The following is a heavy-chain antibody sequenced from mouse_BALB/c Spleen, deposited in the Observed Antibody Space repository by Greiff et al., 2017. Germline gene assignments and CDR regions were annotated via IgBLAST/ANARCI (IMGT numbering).Heavy chain of an antibody. Sequence: EVHLVESGPGLVKPSQSLSLTCTVTGYSITSDYAWNWIRQFPGNKLEWMGYISYSGSTSYNPSLKSRISITRDTSKNQFFLQLNSVTTEDTATYYCARSATLTVVAPYYYAMDYWGQGTSVTVSS. CDR3: ARSATLTVVAPYYYAMDY. CDR2: ISYSGST. V-gene: IGHV3-2*02. CDR1: GYSITSDYA. D-gene: IGHD1-1*01. J-gene: IGHJ4*01.